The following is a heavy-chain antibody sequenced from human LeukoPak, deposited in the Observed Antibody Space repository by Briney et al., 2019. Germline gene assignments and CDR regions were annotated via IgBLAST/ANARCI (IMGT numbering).Heavy chain of an antibody. Sequence: SETLSLTCTVSGGSISSYYWSWIRQPAGKGLEWIGRIYTSGSTNYNPSLKSRVTMSVDTSKNQFSLKLSSVTAADTAVYYCARDLKDCSSTSCSKGGRAFAFDIWGQGTMVTVSS. V-gene: IGHV4-4*07. D-gene: IGHD2-2*01. CDR2: IYTSGST. J-gene: IGHJ3*02. CDR1: GGSISSYY. CDR3: ARDLKDCSSTSCSKGGRAFAFDI.